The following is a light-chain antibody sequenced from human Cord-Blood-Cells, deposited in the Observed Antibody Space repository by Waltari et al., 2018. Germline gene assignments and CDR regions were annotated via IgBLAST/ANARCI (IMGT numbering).Light chain of an antibody. J-gene: IGLJ3*02. CDR3: CSYAGSYTWV. CDR1: TSDVRRYNH. CDR2: DVS. V-gene: IGLV2-11*01. Sequence: QSALTQPRSLSGSPGRSVTISCTGTTSDVRRYNHVSRYQPPRGKAPKLMIYDVSKRPSGVPDRFSGSKSGNTASLTISGLQAEDEADYYCCSYAGSYTWVFGGGTKLTVL.